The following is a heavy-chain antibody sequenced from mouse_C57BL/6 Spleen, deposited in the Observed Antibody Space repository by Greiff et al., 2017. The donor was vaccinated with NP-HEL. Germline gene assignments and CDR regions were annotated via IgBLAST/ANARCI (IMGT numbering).Heavy chain of an antibody. J-gene: IGHJ4*01. D-gene: IGHD1-1*01. V-gene: IGHV1-63*01. Sequence: VKLQESGAELVRPGTSVKMSCKASGYTFTNYWIGWAKQRPGHGLEWIGDIYPGGGYTNYNEKFKGKATLTADKSSSTAYMQFSSLTSEDSAIYYCARWSYGSRRNAMDYWGQGTSVTVSS. CDR3: ARWSYGSRRNAMDY. CDR1: GYTFTNYW. CDR2: IYPGGGYT.